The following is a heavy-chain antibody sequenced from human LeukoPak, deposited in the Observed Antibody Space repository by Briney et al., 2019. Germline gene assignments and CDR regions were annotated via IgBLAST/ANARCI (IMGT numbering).Heavy chain of an antibody. J-gene: IGHJ5*02. CDR1: GYTFPSYW. V-gene: IGHV5-51*01. CDR3: ARGVVVPAAIGIWFDP. CDR2: IYPGDSDT. Sequence: GESLKISCKGFGYTFPSYWIGWVRQMPGKGLEWMGIIYPGDSDTRYSPSFQGQVTISADKSISTAFLQWGSLKASDTAMYYCARGVVVPAAIGIWFDPWGQGTLVTVSS. D-gene: IGHD2-2*02.